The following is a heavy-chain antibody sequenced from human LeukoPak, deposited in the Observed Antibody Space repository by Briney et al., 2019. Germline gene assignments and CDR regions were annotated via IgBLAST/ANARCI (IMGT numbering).Heavy chain of an antibody. CDR3: ARHRAVRGVRAPWYFDY. CDR2: IYPGDSDT. Sequence: GGSLKISFQGSGYRFTSYWIGWVRPMPGKGLEGMGIIYPGDSDTRYSPSFQGQVTISADKSISTAYLQWSSLKASDTAMYYCARHRAVRGVRAPWYFDYWGQGTLVTVSS. J-gene: IGHJ4*02. CDR1: GYRFTSYW. D-gene: IGHD3-10*01. V-gene: IGHV5-51*01.